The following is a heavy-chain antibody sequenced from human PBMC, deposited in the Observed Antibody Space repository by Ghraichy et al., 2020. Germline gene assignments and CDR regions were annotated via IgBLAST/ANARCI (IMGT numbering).Heavy chain of an antibody. V-gene: IGHV1-2*02. J-gene: IGHJ4*02. CDR3: ARDSHYDLLTGYNDY. D-gene: IGHD3-9*01. CDR1: GYSFTGYS. Sequence: ASVKVSCKASGYSFTGYSIHWVRLAPGQGLEWMGWINPNSGDTTYAQKFQHRVTLTRDTSISTIYMELRSLSSDDTAIYYCARDSHYDLLTGYNDYWGQGTLVSVSS. CDR2: INPNSGDT.